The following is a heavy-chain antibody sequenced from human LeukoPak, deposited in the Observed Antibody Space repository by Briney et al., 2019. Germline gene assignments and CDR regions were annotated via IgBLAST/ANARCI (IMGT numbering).Heavy chain of an antibody. Sequence: PGGSLRLSCAASGFTFSSYGMHWVRQAPGKGLEWVAVISYDGSNKYYADSVKGRFAISRDNSKNTLYLQMNNLRAEDTAVYYCAKSHRAWYYDFWSGPGYWGQGTLVTVSS. CDR3: AKSHRAWYYDFWSGPGY. V-gene: IGHV3-30*18. D-gene: IGHD3-3*01. CDR2: ISYDGSNK. CDR1: GFTFSSYG. J-gene: IGHJ4*02.